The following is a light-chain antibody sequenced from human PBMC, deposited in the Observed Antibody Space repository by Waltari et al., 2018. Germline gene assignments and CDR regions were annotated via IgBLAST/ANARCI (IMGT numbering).Light chain of an antibody. Sequence: DIQMTQSPSTLSASVGDRVTITCRASQSISSWLAWYQQKPGKAPTLLIYKASTLESGVPSRCSGSGSGTEFTLTISSLQPDDFATYYCQQYDSYSLTFGQGTKVEIK. CDR3: QQYDSYSLT. CDR2: KAS. CDR1: QSISSW. J-gene: IGKJ1*01. V-gene: IGKV1-5*03.